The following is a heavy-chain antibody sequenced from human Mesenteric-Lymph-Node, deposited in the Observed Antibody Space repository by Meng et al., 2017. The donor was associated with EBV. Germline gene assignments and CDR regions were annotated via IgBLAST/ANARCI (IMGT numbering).Heavy chain of an antibody. J-gene: IGHJ4*02. CDR1: GGSIGSNHYY. V-gene: IGHV4-39*07. CDR2: MYYNGSP. D-gene: IGHD6-19*01. CDR3: ATPGSGWYYFDY. Sequence: QLQLQESGPGLVKPSEALSLTCTVSGGSIGSNHYYWGWIRQPPGKGLEWIGSMYYNGSPSYSPSLKSRVTISVDTSKNQFSLKLNSVTAADTAVYYCATPGSGWYYFDYWGQGNLVTVSS.